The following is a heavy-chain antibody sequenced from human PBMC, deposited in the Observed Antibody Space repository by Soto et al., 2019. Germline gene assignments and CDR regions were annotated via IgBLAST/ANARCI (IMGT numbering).Heavy chain of an antibody. V-gene: IGHV4-59*01. CDR2: IYYSGTT. J-gene: IGHJ4*02. Sequence: SETLSLTCTVSCVSISPYYWSWIRQPPGKGLEWIGYIYYSGTTSYNPSLKSRVTISVDTSKNQFSLRLNSVTAADTAVYYCARDRHSTGWRGQATLVTVCS. CDR3: ARDRHSTGW. CDR1: CVSISPYY. D-gene: IGHD6-19*01.